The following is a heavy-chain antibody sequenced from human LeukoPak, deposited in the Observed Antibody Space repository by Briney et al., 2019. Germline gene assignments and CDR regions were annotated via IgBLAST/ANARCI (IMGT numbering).Heavy chain of an antibody. Sequence: GGSLRLSCAASGFTFSSYSMNWVRQAPGKGLEWVAIISYDGGNKYYADSVKGRFTISRDNSKNTLYLQMNSLRAEDTAMYYCAKDHKAVAGTPVAWGQGTLVTVSS. D-gene: IGHD6-19*01. CDR1: GFTFSSYS. CDR3: AKDHKAVAGTPVA. J-gene: IGHJ5*02. V-gene: IGHV3-30*18. CDR2: ISYDGGNK.